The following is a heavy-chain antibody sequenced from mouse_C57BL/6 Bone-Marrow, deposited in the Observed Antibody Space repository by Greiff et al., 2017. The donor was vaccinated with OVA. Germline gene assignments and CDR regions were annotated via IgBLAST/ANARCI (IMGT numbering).Heavy chain of an antibody. CDR1: GFSLTSYA. CDR2: IWTGGGT. J-gene: IGHJ3*01. CDR3: ARWGGTGAD. D-gene: IGHD3-3*01. Sequence: VQLQESGPGLGAPSQRLSTTCTVSGFSLTSYAISWVRQPPGKGLEWIGVIWTGGGTNYNSALKSRLSNSKDNSKSQVFLNMNSLQTNDTARYYRARWGGTGADWSQGTLVTVSA. V-gene: IGHV2-9-1*01.